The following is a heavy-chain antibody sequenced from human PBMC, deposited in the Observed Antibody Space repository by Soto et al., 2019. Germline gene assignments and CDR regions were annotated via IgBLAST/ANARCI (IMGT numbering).Heavy chain of an antibody. V-gene: IGHV4-59*08. CDR3: ARHGPYHDTRGPQGSCFDY. D-gene: IGHD3-22*01. J-gene: IGHJ4*02. CDR1: GGSISSYY. CDR2: VYYSGSA. Sequence: QVQLQESGPGLVKPSETLSLTCTVSGGSISSYYWSWIRQPPGKGLEWIGYVYYSGSANYNPSLRMRVTSSVHTSMSQFSLKLISVTAADTAVYYCARHGPYHDTRGPQGSCFDYWGQGSPVTVSS.